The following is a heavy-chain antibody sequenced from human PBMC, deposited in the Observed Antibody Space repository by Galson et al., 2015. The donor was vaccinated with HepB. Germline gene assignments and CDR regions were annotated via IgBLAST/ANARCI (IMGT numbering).Heavy chain of an antibody. Sequence: SVKVSCKASGYTFTGYYMHWVRQAPGQGLEWMGWINPNSGGTNYAQKFQGRVTMTRDTSISTAYMELSRLRSDDTAVYYCARGVAAANYNYYYYYYGMDVWGQGTTVTVSS. D-gene: IGHD2-15*01. CDR2: INPNSGGT. CDR1: GYTFTGYY. J-gene: IGHJ6*02. CDR3: ARGVAAANYNYYYYYYGMDV. V-gene: IGHV1-2*02.